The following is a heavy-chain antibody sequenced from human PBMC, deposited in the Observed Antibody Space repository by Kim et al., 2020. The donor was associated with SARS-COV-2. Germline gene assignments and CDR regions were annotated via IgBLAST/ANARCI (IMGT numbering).Heavy chain of an antibody. D-gene: IGHD3-10*01. CDR2: ISGSGGST. CDR3: AKDVKYYGSASYSDY. Sequence: GGSLRLSCAASGFTFSSYAMSWVRQAPGKGLEWVSGISGSGGSTYYADSVKGRFTISRDNSKNTLYLQMNSLRAEDTAVYYCAKDVKYYGSASYSDYWGQGTLVTVSS. J-gene: IGHJ4*02. CDR1: GFTFSSYA. V-gene: IGHV3-23*01.